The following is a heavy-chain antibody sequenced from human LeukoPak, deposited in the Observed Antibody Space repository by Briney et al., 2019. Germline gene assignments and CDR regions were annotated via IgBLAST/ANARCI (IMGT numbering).Heavy chain of an antibody. CDR1: GFSFRTSW. J-gene: IGHJ4*02. V-gene: IGHV3-7*01. CDR3: ATDRGYRSFDY. Sequence: GGSLRLSCGASGFSFRTSWMNWVRQAPGKGLEWVASINPDGSDKYSVDSVKGRFTISRDNAKNSLYLQMNSLRAEDTAVYYCATDRGYRSFDYWGQGTLVTVSS. D-gene: IGHD3-16*02. CDR2: INPDGSDK.